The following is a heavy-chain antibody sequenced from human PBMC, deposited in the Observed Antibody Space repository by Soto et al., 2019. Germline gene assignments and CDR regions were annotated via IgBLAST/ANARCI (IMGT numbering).Heavy chain of an antibody. CDR2: IYHTVNT. D-gene: IGHD2-15*01. Sequence: LSLTCSVSGVSIVSHFWSWIRQAPGKGPELVGYIYHTVNTNYNPALKSRVTISMDTSENQLSLQLSSVTAADTAVYYCARLQYTVVTALDIWGQGTMVTVSS. CDR3: ARLQYTVVTALDI. CDR1: GVSIVSHF. V-gene: IGHV4-59*11. J-gene: IGHJ3*02.